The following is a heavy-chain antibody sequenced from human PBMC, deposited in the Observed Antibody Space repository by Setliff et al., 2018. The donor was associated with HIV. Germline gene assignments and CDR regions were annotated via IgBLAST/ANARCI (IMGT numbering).Heavy chain of an antibody. CDR1: GGSTSSTNYF. Sequence: PSETLSLTCTVSGGSTSSTNYFWGWIRQPPGKGLEWIGTIYYHGSTYYNPSLKSRVTISIDTSKNQFSLQLTSVTAADTAVYYCVNPSGAMGDFDSWGQGTLVTVSS. D-gene: IGHD3-16*01. V-gene: IGHV4-39*01. CDR2: IYYHGST. J-gene: IGHJ4*02. CDR3: VNPSGAMGDFDS.